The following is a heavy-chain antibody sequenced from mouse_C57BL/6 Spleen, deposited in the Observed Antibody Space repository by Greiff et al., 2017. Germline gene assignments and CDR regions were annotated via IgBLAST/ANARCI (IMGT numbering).Heavy chain of an antibody. CDR3: ARSSLNWFDY. V-gene: IGHV1-52*01. J-gene: IGHJ2*01. Sequence: QVQLQQPGAELVRPGSSVTLSCKASGYTFTSYWMHWVKQRPIQGLEWIGNIDPSDSETHYNQKFKDKDTLTVDKSSSTAYMQLSSLTSEDSAVYYCARSSLNWFDYWGQGTTLTVSS. D-gene: IGHD4-1*01. CDR1: GYTFTSYW. CDR2: IDPSDSET.